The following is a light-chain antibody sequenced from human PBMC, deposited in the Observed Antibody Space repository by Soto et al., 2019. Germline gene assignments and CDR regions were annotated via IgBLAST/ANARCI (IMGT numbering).Light chain of an antibody. J-gene: IGKJ4*01. CDR3: QQYNDWLLT. Sequence: DIVLTQSPGTLSLSPGERATLSCRASQSVSSTSLAWYQRKPGQAPSLLIYGASSRATGIPEGFSGSGSGTDFTLTISSLQSEDFAVYYCQQYNDWLLTFGGGTKVDI. CDR1: QSVSSTS. V-gene: IGKV3-20*01. CDR2: GAS.